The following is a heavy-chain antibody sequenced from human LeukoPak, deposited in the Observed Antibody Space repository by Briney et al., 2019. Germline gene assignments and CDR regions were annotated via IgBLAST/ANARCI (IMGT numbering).Heavy chain of an antibody. CDR3: ARDQDIAVAVPSFDY. D-gene: IGHD6-19*01. V-gene: IGHV3-30-3*01. CDR1: GFTFSSYA. J-gene: IGHJ4*02. Sequence: PGGSLRLSCAASGFTFSSYAMHGFRQAPGKGLGGWAVISYDGSNKYYADSVKGRFTISRDNSKNTLYLQMNSLRAEDTAVYYCARDQDIAVAVPSFDYWGQGTLVTVSS. CDR2: ISYDGSNK.